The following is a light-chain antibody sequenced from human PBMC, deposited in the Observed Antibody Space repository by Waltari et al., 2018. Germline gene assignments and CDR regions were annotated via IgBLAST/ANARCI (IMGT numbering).Light chain of an antibody. J-gene: IGKJ3*01. CDR3: MQALQTPRT. CDR1: QSLLHSNGYTY. Sequence: DIVMTQSPLSLSVTPGEPASISCRSSQSLLHSNGYTYLDWYLQKPGQSPQLLIYLGSNRASGVPDRFSGSGSGTDFTLKSSRVEAEDVGVFYWMQALQTPRTFGPGTKVDI. V-gene: IGKV2-28*01. CDR2: LGS.